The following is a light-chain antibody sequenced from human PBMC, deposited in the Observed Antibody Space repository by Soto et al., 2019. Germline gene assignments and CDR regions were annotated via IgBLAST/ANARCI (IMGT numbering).Light chain of an antibody. CDR3: QQYGSSPRT. V-gene: IGKV3-20*01. CDR2: GAS. CDR1: QSVSSSY. Sequence: EIVLTQSPGTLSLSPGERATLSCRASQSVSSSYLAWYQQKPGQDPRLLIYGASSRATGIPDRFSGSGSGTDFTLTISRLEPEDFEVYYCQQYGSSPRTFGQGTKVEIK. J-gene: IGKJ1*01.